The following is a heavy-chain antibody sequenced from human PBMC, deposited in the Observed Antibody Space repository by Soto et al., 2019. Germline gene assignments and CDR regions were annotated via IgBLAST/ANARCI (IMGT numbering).Heavy chain of an antibody. Sequence: PETLCVTWAVSGGSISRSNWWGWGRQPPGKGLEWIGEIYHSGSTNYNPSLKSRVTISVDKSKNQFSLKLSSVTAADTAVYYCASFNSGRDRYFHYWGQGTMVTVS. CDR1: GGSISRSNW. CDR2: IYHSGST. V-gene: IGHV4-4*03. J-gene: IGHJ4*02. CDR3: ASFNSGRDRYFHY.